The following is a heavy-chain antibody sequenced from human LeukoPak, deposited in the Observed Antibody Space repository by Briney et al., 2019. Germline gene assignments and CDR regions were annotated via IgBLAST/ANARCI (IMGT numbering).Heavy chain of an antibody. D-gene: IGHD5-12*01. Sequence: GGSLRLSCEGSGFSFSSYWMHWVRQAPGKGLAWVSRIRTDGGTKYYADSVKGRFTVSRDNARNTLYLQMDSLRVDDTAVYYCAREIYSGYALDYWGQGTLVTVSS. V-gene: IGHV3-74*01. CDR2: IRTDGGTK. CDR3: AREIYSGYALDY. CDR1: GFSFSSYW. J-gene: IGHJ4*02.